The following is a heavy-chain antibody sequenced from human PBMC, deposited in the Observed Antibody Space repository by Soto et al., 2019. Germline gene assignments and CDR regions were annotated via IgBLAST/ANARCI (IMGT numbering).Heavy chain of an antibody. CDR2: IYYSGST. CDR3: ARHHGYYYGSGSSISYYYYYGMDV. Sequence: SETLSLTCTVSGGSISSSSYYWGWIRQPPGKGLEWIGNIYYSGSTYYNPSLKSRVTISVDTSKNQYSLKLSSVTAAETAVYYCARHHGYYYGSGSSISYYYYYGMDVWGQGTTVTVS. V-gene: IGHV4-39*01. J-gene: IGHJ6*02. D-gene: IGHD3-10*01. CDR1: GGSISSSSYY.